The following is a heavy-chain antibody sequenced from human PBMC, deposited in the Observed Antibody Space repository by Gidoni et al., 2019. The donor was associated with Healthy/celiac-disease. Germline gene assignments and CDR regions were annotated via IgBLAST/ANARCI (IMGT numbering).Heavy chain of an antibody. Sequence: QVQLQQWGAGLLKPSETLSLTCAVYGGSFSGYYWSWIRQPPGKGLEWIGEINHSGSTNYNPSLKSRVTISVDTSKNQFSLKLSSVTAADTAVYYCARDLIAAAGTSYYYYGMDVWGQGTTVTVSS. CDR1: GGSFSGYY. V-gene: IGHV4-34*01. J-gene: IGHJ6*02. CDR3: ARDLIAAAGTSYYYYGMDV. D-gene: IGHD6-13*01. CDR2: INHSGST.